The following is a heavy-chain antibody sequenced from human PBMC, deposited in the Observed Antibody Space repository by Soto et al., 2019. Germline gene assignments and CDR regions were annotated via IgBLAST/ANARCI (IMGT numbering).Heavy chain of an antibody. CDR1: GFTVSSNY. CDR3: ARDPIPQGGPGGMDV. Sequence: GGSLRLSCAASGFTVSSNYMSWVRQAPGKGLEWVSVIYSGGSTYYADSVKGRFTISRDNSKNTLYLQMNSLRAEDTAVYYCARDPIPQGGPGGMDVWGQGTTVTVSS. V-gene: IGHV3-53*01. D-gene: IGHD2-15*01. CDR2: IYSGGST. J-gene: IGHJ6*02.